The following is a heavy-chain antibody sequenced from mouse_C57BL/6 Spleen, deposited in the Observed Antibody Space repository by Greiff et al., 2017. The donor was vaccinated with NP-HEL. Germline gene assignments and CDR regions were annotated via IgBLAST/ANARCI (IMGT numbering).Heavy chain of an antibody. Sequence: EVQGVESGGGLVKPGGSLKLSCAASGFTFSDYGMHWVRQAPEKGLEWVAYISSGSSTIYYADTVKGRFTISRDNAKNTLFLQMTSLRSEDTDMYYCARGVEGAWFAYWGQGTLVTVSA. V-gene: IGHV5-17*01. CDR3: ARGVEGAWFAY. CDR1: GFTFSDYG. CDR2: ISSGSSTI. D-gene: IGHD1-1*01. J-gene: IGHJ3*01.